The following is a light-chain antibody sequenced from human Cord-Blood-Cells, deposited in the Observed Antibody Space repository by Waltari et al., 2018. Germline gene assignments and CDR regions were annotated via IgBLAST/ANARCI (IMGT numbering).Light chain of an antibody. CDR2: EVS. J-gene: IGLJ2*01. Sequence: QSALTQPPSASGSPGQSVTISCTGTSSDVGGYNYVSWYQQHPGKAPKLMIYEVSKRPSGVPDRFSGSKAGNTAALTVFGLKDGDEADYYCSSYAGSNNLVFGGGTKLTVL. V-gene: IGLV2-8*01. CDR1: SSDVGGYNY. CDR3: SSYAGSNNLV.